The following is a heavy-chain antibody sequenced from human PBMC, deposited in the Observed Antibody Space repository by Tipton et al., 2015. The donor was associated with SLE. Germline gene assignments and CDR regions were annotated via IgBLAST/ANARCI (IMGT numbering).Heavy chain of an antibody. CDR3: ARGGRWAVDV. J-gene: IGHJ6*02. D-gene: IGHD5-24*01. CDR1: GGSFSGYY. CDR2: INHSGST. V-gene: IGHV4-34*01. Sequence: TLSLTCAVYGGSFSGYYWSWIRQPPGKGLEWIGEINHSGSTNYNPSLKSRVTISVDTSKNQFSLKLSSVTAADTAVYYCARGGRWAVDVWGQGTTVTVSS.